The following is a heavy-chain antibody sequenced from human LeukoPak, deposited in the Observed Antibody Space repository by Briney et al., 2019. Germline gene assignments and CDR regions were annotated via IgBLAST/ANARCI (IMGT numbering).Heavy chain of an antibody. Sequence: ASVNVSCKASGYIFISHYIHWVRQAPGQGLEWMGIFNPSDGATTYSQKFQARVTMTRDTSTSTVYMEVSGLRSEDTAVYYCARISSAYYRDAFDIWGQGTLVTVSS. V-gene: IGHV1-46*01. D-gene: IGHD3-22*01. J-gene: IGHJ3*02. CDR3: ARISSAYYRDAFDI. CDR1: GYIFISHY. CDR2: FNPSDGAT.